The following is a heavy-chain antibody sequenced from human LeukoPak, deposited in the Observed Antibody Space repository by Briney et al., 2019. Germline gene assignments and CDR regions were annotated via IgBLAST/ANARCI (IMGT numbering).Heavy chain of an antibody. V-gene: IGHV4-39*01. Sequence: SETLSLTCSVSGGGLSFRRYYWGWIRQPPGKGLEWIGTIYYSGSAHYNPSLRRRVTMSVDRSKNQFSLKLTSATAADTAVYYCARQYYPDDSGNEYYFDNWGQGTLVTVFS. CDR3: ARQYYPDDSGNEYYFDN. D-gene: IGHD3-22*01. CDR2: IYYSGSA. CDR1: GGGLSFRRYY. J-gene: IGHJ4*02.